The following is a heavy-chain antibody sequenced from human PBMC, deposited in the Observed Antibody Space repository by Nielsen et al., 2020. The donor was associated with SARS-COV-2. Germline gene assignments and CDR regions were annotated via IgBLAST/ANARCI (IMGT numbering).Heavy chain of an antibody. Sequence: ASVKVSCMASGYTFTSYGISWVRQAPGQGLEWMGWISAYNGNTNYAQKLQGRVTMTTDTSTSTACMELRSLRSDDTAVYYCARDSDYYGMDVWGQGTTVTVSS. J-gene: IGHJ6*02. CDR1: GYTFTSYG. CDR3: ARDSDYYGMDV. CDR2: ISAYNGNT. V-gene: IGHV1-18*01.